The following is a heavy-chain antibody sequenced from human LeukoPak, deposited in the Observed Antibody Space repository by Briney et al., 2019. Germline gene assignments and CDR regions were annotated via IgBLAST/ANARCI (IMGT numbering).Heavy chain of an antibody. CDR2: ISSSGSTI. V-gene: IGHV3-11*04. Sequence: GGSLRLSCAASGFTFSDYYMSWIRQAPGKGLEWVSYISSSGSTIYYADSVKGRFTISRDNAKNSLYLQMNSLRAEDTAMYYCAGLMTKDAFDIWGQGTMVTVSS. CDR3: AGLMTKDAFDI. D-gene: IGHD3-16*01. CDR1: GFTFSDYY. J-gene: IGHJ3*02.